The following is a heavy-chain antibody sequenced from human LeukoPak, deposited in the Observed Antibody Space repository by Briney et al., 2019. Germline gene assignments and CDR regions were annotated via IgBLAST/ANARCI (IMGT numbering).Heavy chain of an antibody. CDR2: IYYSGST. V-gene: IGHV4-39*01. Sequence: SETLSLTCTVSGGSLSSSGYYWGWIRQPPGKGLEWIASIYYSGSTYYNPSIKSRVSISVDTSKTQLSPKLSSLTAADTAVYYWARHEYSGSYDGLSWFDPWGQGTLVTVSS. D-gene: IGHD1-26*01. CDR1: GGSLSSSGYY. J-gene: IGHJ5*02. CDR3: ARHEYSGSYDGLSWFDP.